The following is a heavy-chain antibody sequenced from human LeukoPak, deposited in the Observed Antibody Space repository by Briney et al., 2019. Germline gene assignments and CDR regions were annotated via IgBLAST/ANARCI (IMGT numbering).Heavy chain of an antibody. CDR2: IYTSGSA. J-gene: IGHJ4*02. CDR3: ARGLWFGDENPPYFDY. CDR1: GGSISSYY. D-gene: IGHD3-10*01. V-gene: IGHV4-4*07. Sequence: SETLSLTCTVSGGSISSYYWSWIRQPAGKGLEWIGRIYTSGSANYNPSLKSRVTMSVDTSKNQFSLKLSSVTAADTAVYYCARGLWFGDENPPYFDYWGQGTLVTVSS.